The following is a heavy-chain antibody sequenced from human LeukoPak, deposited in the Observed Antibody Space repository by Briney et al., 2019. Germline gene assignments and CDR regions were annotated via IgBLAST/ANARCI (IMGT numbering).Heavy chain of an antibody. CDR1: GFTFSSYG. CDR2: ISGSGTST. D-gene: IGHD6-13*01. CDR3: AKDPIAAADYAFDI. J-gene: IGHJ3*02. V-gene: IGHV3-23*01. Sequence: GGTLRLSCAASGFTFSSYGMNWVRQAPGKGLEWVSTISGSGTSTYYADSVKGRFTISRDNSKNTLYLQMNSLRAEDTAVYYCAKDPIAAADYAFDIWGQGTMVTVSS.